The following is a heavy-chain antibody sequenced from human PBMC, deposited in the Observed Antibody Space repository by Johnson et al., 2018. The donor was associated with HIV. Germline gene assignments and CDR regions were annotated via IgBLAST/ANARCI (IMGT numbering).Heavy chain of an antibody. CDR1: GFTFDNYA. Sequence: VQLVESGGGLVQPGGSLRLSCAASGFTFDNYAMNWVRQAPGKGLEWVSGISGNGGSIGYADSVKGRFTISRDNAKNSLYLQMNSLRAEDTAVYYCARVLTTDAFDIWGQGTVVTVSS. V-gene: IGHV3-9*01. CDR3: ARVLTTDAFDI. J-gene: IGHJ3*02. D-gene: IGHD4-17*01. CDR2: ISGNGGSI.